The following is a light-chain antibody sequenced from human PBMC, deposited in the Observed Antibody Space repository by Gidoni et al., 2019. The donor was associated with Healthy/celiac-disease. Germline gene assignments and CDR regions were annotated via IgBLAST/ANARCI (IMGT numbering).Light chain of an antibody. CDR1: SSNIGSNT. V-gene: IGLV1-44*01. CDR3: AAWDDSLNGPV. J-gene: IGLJ3*02. CDR2: SNN. Sequence: QSVLTQPPSASGTPGQRVTISCSGSSSNIGSNTVNWYQQLPGTAPKLLIYSNNQRPSGVPDRFSGSKSGTSASLAISGLQSEDEADYYCAAWDDSLNGPVFGGGTKLXV.